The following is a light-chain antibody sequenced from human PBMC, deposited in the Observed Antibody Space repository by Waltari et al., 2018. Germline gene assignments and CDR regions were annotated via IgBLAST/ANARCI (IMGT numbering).Light chain of an antibody. V-gene: IGLV2-11*01. CDR3: CSYAGSDTYV. Sequence: QSALTQPRSVSGSPGQAVAIACTGTSSDVGGYSYVSWSPQHPGKAPKIIIYAVTRRPSGVHDRFSGSKSGNPASLPIYGLEADDEAHYYCCSYAGSDTYVFGTGTEVTVL. CDR1: SSDVGGYSY. CDR2: AVT. J-gene: IGLJ1*01.